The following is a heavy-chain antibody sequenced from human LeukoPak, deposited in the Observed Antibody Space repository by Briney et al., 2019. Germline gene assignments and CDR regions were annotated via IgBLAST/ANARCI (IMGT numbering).Heavy chain of an antibody. J-gene: IGHJ4*02. D-gene: IGHD6-13*01. V-gene: IGHV3-7*01. Sequence: GGSLRLSCAASGFTFSSYWMSWARQAPGKELEWVANIKRDGSEKYYVDSVKGRFTISRDNAKNSLYLQMNSLRAEDTAVYYCASALAAAGLVDYWGQGTLVTVSS. CDR2: IKRDGSEK. CDR1: GFTFSSYW. CDR3: ASALAAAGLVDY.